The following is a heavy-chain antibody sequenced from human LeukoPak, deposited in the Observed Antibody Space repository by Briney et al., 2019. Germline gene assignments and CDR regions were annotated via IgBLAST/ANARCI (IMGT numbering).Heavy chain of an antibody. CDR3: ARVPDYGVPEYYYYGMDV. Sequence: GGSLRLSCEGSAFIFSGHWMNWVRQAPGKGLEWVSSISSSSSYIYYADSVKGRFTISRDNAKNSLYLQMNSLRAEDTAVYYCARVPDYGVPEYYYYGMDVWGQGTTVTVSS. J-gene: IGHJ6*02. V-gene: IGHV3-21*01. CDR1: AFIFSGHW. CDR2: ISSSSSYI. D-gene: IGHD4-17*01.